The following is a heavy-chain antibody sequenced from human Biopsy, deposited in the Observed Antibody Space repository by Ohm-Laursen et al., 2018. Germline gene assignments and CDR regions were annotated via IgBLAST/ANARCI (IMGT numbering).Heavy chain of an antibody. CDR1: GGSFNGYF. V-gene: IGHV4-34*01. D-gene: IGHD6-13*01. J-gene: IGHJ6*02. CDR2: ITQSGST. CDR3: ARVPLPGIGAAYQGRFLYGMDV. Sequence: SETLSLTCAVYGGSFNGYFWSWIRQPPGKGLEWIGDITQSGSTNYSPSLKSRVTISVDTAKKQFSLSLRSVTDADTAVYYCARVPLPGIGAAYQGRFLYGMDVWGRGTTVSVSS.